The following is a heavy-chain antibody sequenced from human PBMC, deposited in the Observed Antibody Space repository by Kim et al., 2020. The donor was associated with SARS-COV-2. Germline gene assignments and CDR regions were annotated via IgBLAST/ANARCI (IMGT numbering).Heavy chain of an antibody. V-gene: IGHV4-4*07. CDR3: ARESNGYSSSWRRDWYFDL. CDR1: GGSISSYY. CDR2: IYTSGST. J-gene: IGHJ2*01. D-gene: IGHD6-13*01. Sequence: SETLSLTCTVSGGSISSYYWSWIRQPAGKGLEWIGRIYTSGSTNYNPSLKSRVTMSVDTSKNQFSLKLSSVTAADTAVYYCARESNGYSSSWRRDWYFDLWGRGTLVTVSS.